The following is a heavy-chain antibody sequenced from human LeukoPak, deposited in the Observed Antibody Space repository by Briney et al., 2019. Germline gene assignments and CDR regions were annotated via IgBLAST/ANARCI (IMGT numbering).Heavy chain of an antibody. D-gene: IGHD1-14*01. V-gene: IGHV4-4*09. CDR1: GGSISGHY. Sequence: SETLSLTCTVSGGSISGHYWSWIRQSPGRGLEWIGNIWTSGITKYNPSLNSRVSISLDTSKNQFSLKVSSMTAADTAVYYCARQAQDGSDNYFDPWGQGTLVTVSS. J-gene: IGHJ5*02. CDR3: ARQAQDGSDNYFDP. CDR2: IWTSGIT.